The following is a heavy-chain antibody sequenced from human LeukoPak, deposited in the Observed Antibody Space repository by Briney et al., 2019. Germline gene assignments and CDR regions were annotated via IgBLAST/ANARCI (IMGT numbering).Heavy chain of an antibody. CDR2: IYYSGST. CDR3: ARHPKSYYAFDI. CDR1: GGSISSYY. V-gene: IGHV4-59*08. Sequence: SETLSLTCTVSGGSISSYYWSWIRQPPGKGLEWIEYIYYSGSTNYNPSLKSRVTISVDTSKNQFSLKLSSVTAADTAVYYCARHPKSYYAFDIWGQGTMVTVSS. J-gene: IGHJ3*02. D-gene: IGHD3-10*01.